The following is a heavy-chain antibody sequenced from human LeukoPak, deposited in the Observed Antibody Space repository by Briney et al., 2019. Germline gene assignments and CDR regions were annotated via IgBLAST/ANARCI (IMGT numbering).Heavy chain of an antibody. J-gene: IGHJ3*02. V-gene: IGHV4-39*07. CDR3: ARGPAFDI. CDR1: GGSISSSSYY. Sequence: SETLSLTCTVSGGSISSSSYYWGWIRQPPGKGLEWIGYIYHSGSTYYNPSLKSRVTISVDRSKNQFSLKLSSVTAADTAVYYCARGPAFDIWGQGTMVTVSS. CDR2: IYHSGST.